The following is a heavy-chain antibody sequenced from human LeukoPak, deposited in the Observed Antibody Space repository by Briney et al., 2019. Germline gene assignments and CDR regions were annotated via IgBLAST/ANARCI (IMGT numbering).Heavy chain of an antibody. V-gene: IGHV4-30-4*08. Sequence: SQTLSLTCTVSGGSISSDDYYWSWIRQPPGKGLAWIGFIYYSGSTYYNPSLKTRVTISIDTSKNQFSLRLSSVTAADTAVYYCARCPSPGWFDPWGQGTLVTVSP. J-gene: IGHJ5*02. CDR2: IYYSGST. CDR3: ARCPSPGWFDP. CDR1: GGSISSDDYY.